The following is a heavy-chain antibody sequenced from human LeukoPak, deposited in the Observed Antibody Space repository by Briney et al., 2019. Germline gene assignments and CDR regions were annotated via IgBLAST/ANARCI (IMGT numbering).Heavy chain of an antibody. CDR1: GFAFNTYW. D-gene: IGHD4-17*01. V-gene: IGHV3-74*01. CDR3: ARDIQYTVTPDS. CDR2: INGDGSST. J-gene: IGHJ4*02. Sequence: PGGSLRLSCAASGFAFNTYWMHWVRQAPGKGLVWASRINGDGSSTSYADSMKGRFTISRDNAKNTLYLQMNSLRAEDTAVYYCARDIQYTVTPDSWGQGTLVTVSS.